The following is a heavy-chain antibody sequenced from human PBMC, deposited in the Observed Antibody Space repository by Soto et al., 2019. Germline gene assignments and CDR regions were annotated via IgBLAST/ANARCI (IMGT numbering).Heavy chain of an antibody. J-gene: IGHJ4*02. CDR1: GFNFSSCA. V-gene: IGHV3-23*01. D-gene: IGHD1-1*01. CDR3: AKEQLERHFGFDC. CDR2: ISGDGGGT. Sequence: PGGSLRLSCEASGFNFSSCAMSWVRQVPGKGLEWVSGISGDGGGTYYADSVEGRFTISRDNSENALYLQMDSLRVEDTAVYYCAKEQLERHFGFDCWGQGTVVTVSS.